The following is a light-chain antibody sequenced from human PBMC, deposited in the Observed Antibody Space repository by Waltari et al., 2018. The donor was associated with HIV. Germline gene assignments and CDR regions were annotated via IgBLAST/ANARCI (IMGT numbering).Light chain of an antibody. Sequence: YVLTQPPSVSVAPNQTATVPCIGENIGVRDVHWYRQRSGQAPEVVIHDDRDRAPGIPGRITGSNSGDMATLTIASVEAGDEAVYYCQVWGATNDWVFGGGTKVTVL. CDR3: QVWGATNDWV. J-gene: IGLJ3*02. CDR1: NIGVRD. V-gene: IGLV3-21*02. CDR2: DDR.